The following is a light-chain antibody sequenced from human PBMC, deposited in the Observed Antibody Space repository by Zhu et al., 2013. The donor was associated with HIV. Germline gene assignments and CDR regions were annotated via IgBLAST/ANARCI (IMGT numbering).Light chain of an antibody. Sequence: DIQMTQSPSSVSASVGDRVTITCRASQGISGWLTWYQLKPGKAPKVLIHAASSLYSGVPSRFSGSGSGTDFTLTISSLQPDDFATYYCQQYNSLGTFGQGTKVENK. CDR2: AAS. J-gene: IGKJ1*01. CDR1: QGISGW. V-gene: IGKV1D-16*01. CDR3: QQYNSLGT.